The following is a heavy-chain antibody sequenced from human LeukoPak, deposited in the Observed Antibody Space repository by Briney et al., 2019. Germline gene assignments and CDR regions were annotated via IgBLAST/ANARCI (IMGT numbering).Heavy chain of an antibody. CDR2: ISSSGSFI. CDR1: GFTFSTYA. CDR3: ARGIGGYDLYFDN. J-gene: IGHJ4*02. D-gene: IGHD5-12*01. V-gene: IGHV3-21*01. Sequence: PGGSLRLSCVASGFTFSTYAMTWVRQAPGKGLEWVSSISSSGSFIYYADSVKGRFTISKDNARNSLYLQMNSLRAEDTAVYYCARGIGGYDLYFDNWGQGALVTVSS.